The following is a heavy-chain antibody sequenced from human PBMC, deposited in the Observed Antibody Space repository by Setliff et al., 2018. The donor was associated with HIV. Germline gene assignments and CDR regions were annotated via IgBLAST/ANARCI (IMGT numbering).Heavy chain of an antibody. Sequence: TLSLTCAVSGGSISSDNWWTWVRQPPGKGLEWIGEIYHSEYTNYNPSLKSRVTVSVDTSKTQYSLKMISVTAADTAMYYCAISIVGVTSEMYWAQGTLVTVSS. CDR3: AISIVGVTSEMY. J-gene: IGHJ4*02. CDR2: IYHSEYT. V-gene: IGHV4-4*02. CDR1: GGSISSDNW. D-gene: IGHD2-21*02.